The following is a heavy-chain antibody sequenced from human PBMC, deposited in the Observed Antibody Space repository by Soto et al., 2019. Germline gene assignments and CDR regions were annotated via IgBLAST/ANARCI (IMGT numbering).Heavy chain of an antibody. J-gene: IGHJ3*02. V-gene: IGHV4-39*01. CDR2: IYYSGST. D-gene: IGHD6-19*01. CDR1: GGSISSSSYY. CDR3: AMGIAVAGTIEAFDI. Sequence: QLQLQESGPGLVKPSETLSLTCTVSGGSISSSSYYWGWIRQPPGKGLEWIGSIYYSGSTYYNPSLKSRVTISVDTSKNQFSLKLSSVTAADTAVYYCAMGIAVAGTIEAFDIWGQGTMVTVSS.